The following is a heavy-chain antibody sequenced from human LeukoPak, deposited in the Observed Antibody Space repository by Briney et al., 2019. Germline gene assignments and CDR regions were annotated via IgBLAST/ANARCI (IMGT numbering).Heavy chain of an antibody. V-gene: IGHV3-7*03. CDR2: IKEDGSKT. J-gene: IGHJ4*02. CDR1: GFTFRSYW. D-gene: IGHD3-16*01. CDR3: ARDYANIVDY. Sequence: GGSLRLSCAASGFTFRSYWMSWVRQVPEKGLQWVANIKEDGSKTYYVDSVKGRFTISRDNAKNSLCLEMNSLRADDTAVYYCARDYANIVDYWGQGTLVTVSS.